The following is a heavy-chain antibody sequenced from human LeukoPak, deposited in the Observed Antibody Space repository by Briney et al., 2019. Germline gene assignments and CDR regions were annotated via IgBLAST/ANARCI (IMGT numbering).Heavy chain of an antibody. D-gene: IGHD2-21*01. V-gene: IGHV3-30-3*01. J-gene: IGHJ4*02. Sequence: PGGCLRLSCAASGFTFTIHAVHWVRQAPGKGLEWVAVTDGTNKFYSDSVRGRFTISGDTSKNTIYLQMNSLRPEDTAMYYCAKDLIAGPPDYFDYWGQGTLVSVSS. CDR2: TDGTNK. CDR3: AKDLIAGPPDYFDY. CDR1: GFTFTIHA.